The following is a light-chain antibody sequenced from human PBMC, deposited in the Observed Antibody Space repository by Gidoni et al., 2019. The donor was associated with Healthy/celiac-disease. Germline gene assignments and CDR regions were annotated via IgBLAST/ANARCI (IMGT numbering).Light chain of an antibody. Sequence: IQLPQSPSSLSASVGDRVPITCQASQDISNYLNWYQQKPGKAPKLLIYDASNLETGVPSRFSGSGSGTDFTFTISSLQPEDISTYYCQQYDNLITFGQGTRLEIK. J-gene: IGKJ5*01. V-gene: IGKV1-33*01. CDR3: QQYDNLIT. CDR2: DAS. CDR1: QDISNY.